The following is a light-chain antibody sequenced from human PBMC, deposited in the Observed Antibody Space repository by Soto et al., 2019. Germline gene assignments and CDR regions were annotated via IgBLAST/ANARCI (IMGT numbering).Light chain of an antibody. Sequence: EIVMSQSPATLSVSPGERATLSCRASQSVSSNLAWHQQKPGQAPRLLIYGASTRATGVPARFSGSGSGTEFTLTISSLQSEDFAVYYCQQYNNWPPITFGQGTRLEIK. J-gene: IGKJ5*01. CDR1: QSVSSN. V-gene: IGKV3-15*01. CDR3: QQYNNWPPIT. CDR2: GAS.